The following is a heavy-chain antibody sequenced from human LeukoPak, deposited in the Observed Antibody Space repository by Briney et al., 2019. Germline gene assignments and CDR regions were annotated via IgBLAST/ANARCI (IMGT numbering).Heavy chain of an antibody. D-gene: IGHD5-12*01. CDR1: GYTFTSYG. J-gene: IGHJ4*02. CDR2: ISAYNGNT. Sequence: ASVKVSCKASGYTFTSYGISWVRQAPGQGLEWMGWISAYNGNTNYAQKLQGRVTMTTDTSTSTAYMELRSLRSDDTAVYYCARGPPGWLRLKEYYFDYWGQGTLVTVSS. CDR3: ARGPPGWLRLKEYYFDY. V-gene: IGHV1-18*01.